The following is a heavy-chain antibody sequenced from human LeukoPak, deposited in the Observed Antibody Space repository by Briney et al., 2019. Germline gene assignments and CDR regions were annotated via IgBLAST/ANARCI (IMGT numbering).Heavy chain of an antibody. J-gene: IGHJ4*02. Sequence: GGSLRLSCAASGFTFSNAWMSWVRQAPGKGLEWVAVISYDGSNKYYADSVKGRFTISRDNSKNTLYLQMNSLRAEDTAVYYCARASGFSYYFDYWGQGTLVTVSS. D-gene: IGHD3-22*01. CDR3: ARASGFSYYFDY. CDR1: GFTFSNAW. CDR2: ISYDGSNK. V-gene: IGHV3-30-3*01.